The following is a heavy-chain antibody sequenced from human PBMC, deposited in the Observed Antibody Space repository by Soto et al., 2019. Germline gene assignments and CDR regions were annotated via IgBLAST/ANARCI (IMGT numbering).Heavy chain of an antibody. CDR3: ARDVTTPNYYYYGMDV. CDR1: GGSISSSNW. CDR2: IYHSGST. V-gene: IGHV4-4*02. Sequence: SETLSLTCAVSGGSISSSNWWSWVRQPPGKGLEWIGEIYHSGSTNYNPSLKSRVTISVDKSKNQFSLKLSSVTAADTAVYYCARDVTTPNYYYYGMDVWGQGSTVTVSS. J-gene: IGHJ6*02. D-gene: IGHD2-15*01.